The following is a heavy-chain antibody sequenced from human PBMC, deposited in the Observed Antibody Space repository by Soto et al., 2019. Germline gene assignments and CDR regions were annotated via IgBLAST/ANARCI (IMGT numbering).Heavy chain of an antibody. CDR3: AKPLSLYSSSYLDY. J-gene: IGHJ4*02. V-gene: IGHV3-74*01. D-gene: IGHD6-13*01. Sequence: PGGSLRLSCAASGFTFSSYWMHWVRQAPGKGLVWVSRINSDGSSTSYADSVKGRFTISRDNAKNTLHLEMNSLRAEDTAVYYCAKPLSLYSSSYLDYWAQGTLVTVSS. CDR1: GFTFSSYW. CDR2: INSDGSST.